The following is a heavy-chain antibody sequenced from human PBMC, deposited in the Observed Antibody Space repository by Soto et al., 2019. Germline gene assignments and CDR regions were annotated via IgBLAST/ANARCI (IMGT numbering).Heavy chain of an antibody. CDR2: ISAYNGNT. J-gene: IGHJ3*02. Sequence: ASVKVSCKASGYTFTSYGISWVRQAPGQGLEWMGWISAYNGNTNYAQKLQGRVTMTTDTSTSTAYMELGSLRSDDTAVYYCARVHYDFWSGSGVNDAFDIWGQGTMVTVSS. D-gene: IGHD3-3*01. V-gene: IGHV1-18*04. CDR1: GYTFTSYG. CDR3: ARVHYDFWSGSGVNDAFDI.